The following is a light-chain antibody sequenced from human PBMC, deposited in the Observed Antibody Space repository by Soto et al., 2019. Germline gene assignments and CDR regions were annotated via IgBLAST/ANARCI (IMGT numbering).Light chain of an antibody. Sequence: EIVMTQSPATLSVSPGERATLSCRASQSVSSNLAWYQQKPGQAPRLLMYGISTRATGIPARFSGSGSGTEFTLTISSLQSVDFAIYYCQQHNNWPLTFGGGTKVEIK. V-gene: IGKV3-15*01. CDR1: QSVSSN. CDR2: GIS. CDR3: QQHNNWPLT. J-gene: IGKJ4*01.